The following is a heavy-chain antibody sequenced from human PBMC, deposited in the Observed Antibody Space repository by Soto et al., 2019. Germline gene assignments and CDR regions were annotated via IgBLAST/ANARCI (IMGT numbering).Heavy chain of an antibody. CDR1: GGSISSGDYY. D-gene: IGHD6-19*01. CDR3: ATKTGYSSGWYVFN. V-gene: IGHV4-30-4*01. CDR2: IYYSGST. Sequence: PSETLSLTCTVSGGSISSGDYYWSWIRQPPGKGLEWIGYIYYSGSTYYNPSLKSRVTISVDTSENQFSLKLSSVTAADTAVYYCATKTGYSSGWYVFNWGQGTLVTVSS. J-gene: IGHJ4*02.